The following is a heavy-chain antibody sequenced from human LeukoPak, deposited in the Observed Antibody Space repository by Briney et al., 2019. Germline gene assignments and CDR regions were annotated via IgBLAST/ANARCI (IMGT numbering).Heavy chain of an antibody. Sequence: GGSLRLSCAASGFTFSSYSMNWVRQAPGKGLEWVSPISSSSSYIYYADSVKGRFTISRDNAKNSLYLQMNSLRAEDTAVYYCARDLYSRASRFDPWGQGTLVTVSS. D-gene: IGHD6-13*01. J-gene: IGHJ5*02. CDR3: ARDLYSRASRFDP. CDR1: GFTFSSYS. V-gene: IGHV3-21*01. CDR2: ISSSSSYI.